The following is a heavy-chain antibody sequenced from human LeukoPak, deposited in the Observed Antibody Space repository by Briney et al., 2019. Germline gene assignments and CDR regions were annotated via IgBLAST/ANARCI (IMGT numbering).Heavy chain of an antibody. Sequence: GRSLRLSCAASGFTFDDYAMHWVRQAPGKGLEWVSGISWNSGSIGYADSVKGRFTISRDNAKNSLYLQMNSLRAEDTALYYCAKDPRARHSSSWAYAFDIWGQGTMVTVSS. CDR3: AKDPRARHSSSWAYAFDI. CDR1: GFTFDDYA. J-gene: IGHJ3*02. V-gene: IGHV3-9*01. CDR2: ISWNSGSI. D-gene: IGHD6-13*01.